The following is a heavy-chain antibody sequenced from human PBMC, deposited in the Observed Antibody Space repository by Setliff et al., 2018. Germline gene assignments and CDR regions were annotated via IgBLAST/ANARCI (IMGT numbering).Heavy chain of an antibody. CDR3: ARAIVGATKRGGYFDY. J-gene: IGHJ4*02. CDR2: ISSSSNYI. Sequence: GGSLRLSCVASGFTFSSYSMTWVRQAPGKGLEWVSSISSSSNYIYYADSVKGRFTISRDNAKNSLYLQMNSLRAEDTAVYYCARAIVGATKRGGYFDYWGQGTLVTVSS. CDR1: GFTFSSYS. D-gene: IGHD1-26*01. V-gene: IGHV3-21*01.